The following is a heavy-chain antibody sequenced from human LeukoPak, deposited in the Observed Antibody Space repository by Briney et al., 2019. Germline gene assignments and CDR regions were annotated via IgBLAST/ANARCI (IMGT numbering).Heavy chain of an antibody. CDR2: ISGSGGIT. J-gene: IGHJ4*02. D-gene: IGHD3-16*01. Sequence: GGSLRLSCAASGFTFSSYAIYSVRQAPGKGLEWVSGISGSGGITYFADPVKGRFTISRDNSKNTLYPHMNSLRAEDTAVYYCAKERDGYTNPYYIDYWGQGTLATVSS. V-gene: IGHV3-23*01. CDR3: AKERDGYTNPYYIDY. CDR1: GFTFSSYA.